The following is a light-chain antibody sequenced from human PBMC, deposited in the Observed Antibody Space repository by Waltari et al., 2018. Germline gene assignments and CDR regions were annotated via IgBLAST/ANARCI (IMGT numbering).Light chain of an antibody. CDR1: SGDVGDFTY. Sequence: QSALTQPRSVSGSPGQSVTISCTGSSGDVGDFTYVSWYQQPPGKAPKLLIYDVTKRPSGVPGRFTGSGSADTASLTISGLQAEDEADYYCCSYGGSYTLVVFGGGTKLTVL. V-gene: IGLV2-11*01. CDR3: CSYGGSYTLVV. J-gene: IGLJ2*01. CDR2: DVT.